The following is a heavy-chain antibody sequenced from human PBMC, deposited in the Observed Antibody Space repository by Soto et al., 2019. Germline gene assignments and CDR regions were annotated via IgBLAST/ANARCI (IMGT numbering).Heavy chain of an antibody. V-gene: IGHV1-2*04. CDR1: GYTFTGYY. J-gene: IGHJ6*02. Sequence: ASLKVSCKASGYTFTGYYMHWVRQAPGQGLEWMGWINPNSGGTNYAQKFQGWVTMTRDTSISTAYMELSRLRSDDTAVYYCARAEFSSSWYYVPLNYHYYCGMDVWGQGTTVIVSS. D-gene: IGHD6-13*01. CDR2: INPNSGGT. CDR3: ARAEFSSSWYYVPLNYHYYCGMDV.